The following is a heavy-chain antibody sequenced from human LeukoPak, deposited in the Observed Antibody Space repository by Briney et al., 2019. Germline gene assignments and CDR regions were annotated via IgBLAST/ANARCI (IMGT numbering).Heavy chain of an antibody. Sequence: HPSETLSLTCAVSGVAFSNYYWSWVRQSPTKGLEWIGEINHSGYTNYNPSLKSRVTISIATSKNQFSLKLSSVTAADTAVYYCARLRESGSYLGYFDYWGQGTLVTVSS. CDR3: ARLRESGSYLGYFDY. CDR1: GVAFSNYY. D-gene: IGHD3-10*01. CDR2: INHSGYT. V-gene: IGHV4-34*01. J-gene: IGHJ4*02.